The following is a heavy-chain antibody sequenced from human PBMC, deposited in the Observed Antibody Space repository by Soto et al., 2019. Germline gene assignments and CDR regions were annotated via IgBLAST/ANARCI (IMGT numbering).Heavy chain of an antibody. CDR3: ARTGRFLEWLSTFDY. CDR1: GYTFSDYG. J-gene: IGHJ4*02. D-gene: IGHD3-3*01. CDR2: SSAYNGDT. V-gene: IGHV1-18*01. Sequence: QVQLVQSGAEVAKPGASVKVSCKSSGYTFSDYGISWVRQAPGQGLEWMGWSSAYNGDTNYAHKFPGSVNMTTDKSTRTAYLELRSLRSDDTAVYYCARTGRFLEWLSTFDYWGQGNLVTVSS.